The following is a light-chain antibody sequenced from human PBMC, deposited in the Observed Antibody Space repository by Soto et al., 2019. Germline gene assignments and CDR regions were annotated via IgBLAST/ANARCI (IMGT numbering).Light chain of an antibody. Sequence: DIQMTQSPSSLSASVRDRVTITCRASQSISNYVNWYQQKPGKAPTVLIYAASSLQTEVPSRFSGSGSGRDFTLTIGSLQPEDFATYYCQQTYSTPYTFGQGTKLEIK. J-gene: IGKJ2*01. CDR3: QQTYSTPYT. CDR1: QSISNY. CDR2: AAS. V-gene: IGKV1-39*01.